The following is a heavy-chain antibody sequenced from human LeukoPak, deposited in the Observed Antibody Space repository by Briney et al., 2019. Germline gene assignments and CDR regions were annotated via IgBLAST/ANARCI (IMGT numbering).Heavy chain of an antibody. CDR1: GLPFSSDR. J-gene: IGHJ4*02. CDR2: IYSGSDYI. Sequence: GRSLRLSCAASGLPFSSDRMDWVRQAPGRGLEWVSTIYSGSDYIYYADSVKRRFSISRDNAKNPLYLHMNSLRAEDTAVYYCARDLPVAGAYHNFDYSGQGTLVTVSS. CDR3: ARDLPVAGAYHNFDY. V-gene: IGHV3-21*01. D-gene: IGHD6-19*01.